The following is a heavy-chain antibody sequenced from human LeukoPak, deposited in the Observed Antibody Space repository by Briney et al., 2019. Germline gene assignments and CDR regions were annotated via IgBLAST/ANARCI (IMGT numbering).Heavy chain of an antibody. D-gene: IGHD4-17*01. J-gene: IGHJ4*02. Sequence: SVKVSCKASGGTFSSYAISWVRQAPGQGLEWMGRIIPIFGIANYVQKFQGRVTITAHKSTSTAYMELSSLRSEDTAVYYCARGNGDYVLLGDWGQGTLVTVFS. CDR3: ARGNGDYVLLGD. CDR2: IIPIFGIA. CDR1: GGTFSSYA. V-gene: IGHV1-69*04.